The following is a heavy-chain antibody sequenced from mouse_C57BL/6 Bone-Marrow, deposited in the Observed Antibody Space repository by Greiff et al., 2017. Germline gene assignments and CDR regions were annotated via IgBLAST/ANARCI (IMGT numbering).Heavy chain of an antibody. CDR2: SYPRDGST. CDR1: GYTFTSYD. CDR3: ARDYGSSYWYFDV. Sequence: QVQLKESGPELVKPGASVKLSCKASGYTFTSYDINWVKQRPGQGLEWIGWSYPRDGSTKYNEKFQGKATLTVDTSSSTAYMELQSLTSEDSAVYFCARDYGSSYWYFDVWGTGTTVTVSS. J-gene: IGHJ1*03. D-gene: IGHD1-1*01. V-gene: IGHV1-85*01.